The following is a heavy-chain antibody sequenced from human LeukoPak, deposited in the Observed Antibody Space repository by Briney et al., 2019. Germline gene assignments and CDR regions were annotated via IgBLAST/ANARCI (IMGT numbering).Heavy chain of an antibody. Sequence: SETLSLTCTVSGGSISSSSYYWGWIRQPPGKGLEWIGSIYYSGSTYYNPSLKSRVTISVDTSKNQFSLKLSSVTAADTAVYYCARAAAMVTDYIYYYYMDVWGKGTTVTVSS. CDR3: ARAAAMVTDYIYYYYMDV. D-gene: IGHD5-18*01. CDR1: GGSISSSSYY. J-gene: IGHJ6*03. CDR2: IYYSGST. V-gene: IGHV4-39*07.